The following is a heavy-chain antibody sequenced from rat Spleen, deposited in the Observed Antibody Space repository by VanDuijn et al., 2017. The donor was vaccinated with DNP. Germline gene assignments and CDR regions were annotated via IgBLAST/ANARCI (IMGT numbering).Heavy chain of an antibody. D-gene: IGHD1-4*01. CDR2: INTGSEHT. Sequence: QVQLQQSGAELAKPGSSVKISCKASGYSFTNSYIGWIKQTTGQGLDFIGYINTGSEHTNYNEKFKGKATLTVDKSSSTAFMQLSSLTPDDSAVYYCAGGGGPGYFDYWGQGVMVTVSS. CDR3: AGGGGPGYFDY. V-gene: IGHV1-43*01. J-gene: IGHJ2*01. CDR1: GYSFTNSY.